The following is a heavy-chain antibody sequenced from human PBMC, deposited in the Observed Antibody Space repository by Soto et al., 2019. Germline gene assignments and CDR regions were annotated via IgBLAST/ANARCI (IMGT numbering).Heavy chain of an antibody. V-gene: IGHV1-58*01. J-gene: IGHJ5*02. Sequence: QMHLVQSGPEVKRPGTSLKVSCKASGFTFSSSAVQWVRQARGQPLEWIGWIVLGNGNTNYAQKFQQRVTITRDMSKRTAYMEVRRPTYEDPAVYYCATRIGNIGWYWLDTWGQGTLVTVSS. D-gene: IGHD6-19*01. CDR1: GFTFSSSA. CDR3: ATRIGNIGWYWLDT. CDR2: IVLGNGNT.